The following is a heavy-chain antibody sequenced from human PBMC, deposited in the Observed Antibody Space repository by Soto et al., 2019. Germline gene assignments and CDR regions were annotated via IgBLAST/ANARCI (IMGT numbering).Heavy chain of an antibody. Sequence: EEQLVESGGDLVQPGGSLRLSCAASGFTVSNNYMSWVRQAPGEGLEWVSLIYSGGSTYYADSVKDRFTISRDSSKNTLYLQMNSLRAEDTAMYYCAAYSHKGYWGQGTLVTVSS. V-gene: IGHV3-66*01. CDR3: AAYSHKGY. CDR2: IYSGGST. J-gene: IGHJ4*02. CDR1: GFTVSNNY. D-gene: IGHD3-16*01.